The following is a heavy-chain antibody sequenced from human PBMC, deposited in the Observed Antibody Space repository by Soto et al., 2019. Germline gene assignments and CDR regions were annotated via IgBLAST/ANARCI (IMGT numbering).Heavy chain of an antibody. CDR2: IWYDGSNK. V-gene: IGHV3-33*06. CDR1: GFTFTSYS. Sequence: GGSLRLSCAASGFTFTSYSMHWVRQAPGKGLEWVAVIWYDGSNKYYADSVKGRFTISRDNSKNTLYLQMNSLRAEDTAVYYCAKDATYYYGSGSYYERYYFDYWGQGTLVTVSS. CDR3: AKDATYYYGSGSYYERYYFDY. J-gene: IGHJ4*02. D-gene: IGHD3-10*01.